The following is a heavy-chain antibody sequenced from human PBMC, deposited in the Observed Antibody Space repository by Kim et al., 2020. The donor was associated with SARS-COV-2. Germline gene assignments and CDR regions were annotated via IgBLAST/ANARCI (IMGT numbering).Heavy chain of an antibody. CDR3: AKDRDGGYSYGFVY. V-gene: IGHV3-30*18. D-gene: IGHD5-18*01. Sequence: GGSLRLSCAASGFTFSSYGMHWVRQAPGKGLEWVAVISYDGSNKYYADSVKGRFTISRDNSKNTLYLQMNSLRAEDTAVYYCAKDRDGGYSYGFVYWGQGTLVTVSS. J-gene: IGHJ4*02. CDR1: GFTFSSYG. CDR2: ISYDGSNK.